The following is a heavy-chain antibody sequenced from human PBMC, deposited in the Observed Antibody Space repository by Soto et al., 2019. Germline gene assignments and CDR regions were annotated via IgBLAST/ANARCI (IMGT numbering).Heavy chain of an antibody. CDR1: GYSFTSYW. D-gene: IGHD3-3*01. V-gene: IGHV5-51*01. Sequence: PGESLKISCKGSGYSFTSYWIGWVRQMPGKGLEWMGIIYPGDSDTRYSPSFQGQVTISADKSISTAYLQWSSLKASDTAMYYCAGLKDDFWSGYYVGPFDYWGQGTLVTVSS. CDR2: IYPGDSDT. CDR3: AGLKDDFWSGYYVGPFDY. J-gene: IGHJ4*02.